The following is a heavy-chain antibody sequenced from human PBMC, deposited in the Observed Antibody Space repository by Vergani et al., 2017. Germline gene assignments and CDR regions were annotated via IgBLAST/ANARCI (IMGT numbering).Heavy chain of an antibody. D-gene: IGHD1-26*01. Sequence: QVQLQQWGAGLLKPSETLSLTCAVYGGSFSGYYWSWIRQPPGKGLEWIGEINHSGSTNYNPSLKSRVTISVDTSKNQFSLKLSSVTAADTAVYYCARGRVGYYYYYMDVWGKGTTVTVSS. J-gene: IGHJ6*03. CDR3: ARGRVGYYYYYMDV. CDR1: GGSFSGYY. CDR2: INHSGST. V-gene: IGHV4-34*01.